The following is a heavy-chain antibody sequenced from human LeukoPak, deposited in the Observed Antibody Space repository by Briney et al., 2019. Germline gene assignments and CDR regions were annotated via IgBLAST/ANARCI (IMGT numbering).Heavy chain of an antibody. CDR1: GLSFSSYA. J-gene: IGHJ4*02. Sequence: GGSLRLSCAAFGLSFSSYAMSWVRQAPGKGLEWVSTSTAGGDGTYYTDSVKGRFTISRDNSKRTAYLQMNSLRAEDTAVYYCAKDRWSGFSAFECWGRGTLVTASS. D-gene: IGHD3-3*01. CDR3: AKDRWSGFSAFEC. V-gene: IGHV3-23*01. CDR2: STAGGDGT.